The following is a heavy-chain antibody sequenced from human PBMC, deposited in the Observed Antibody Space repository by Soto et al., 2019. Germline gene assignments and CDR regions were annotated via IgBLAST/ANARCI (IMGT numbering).Heavy chain of an antibody. V-gene: IGHV3-15*07. CDR1: GVILSNTY. D-gene: IGHD1-26*01. J-gene: IGHJ4*02. CDR3: VTSGVGVVRLDN. CDR2: LGSKSDGGTE. Sequence: EVQLVESGGGLAKPGGSLRLSCAASGVILSNTYMDCVRQAPGKGLQWVCRLGSKSDGGTEDYAAPAKGRFTIARDDSKNTLYLPLDCLKSEDAAVYYCVTSGVGVVRLDNWGQGTLVTVSS.